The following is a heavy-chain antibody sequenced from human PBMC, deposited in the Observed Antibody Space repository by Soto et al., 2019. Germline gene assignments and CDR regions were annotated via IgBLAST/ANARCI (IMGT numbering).Heavy chain of an antibody. V-gene: IGHV4-39*01. J-gene: IGHJ4*02. Sequence: SEALSLTCTFSCGSTNHRSYYWGWIRQPPGKGLEWIGIIYYSGSTYYNPSLKSRVTISVDTSKNQFSLRLSSVTAADTAVYYCARLATTVTSHFDYWGQGTLVTVSS. CDR2: IYYSGST. D-gene: IGHD4-17*01. CDR1: CGSTNHRSYY. CDR3: ARLATTVTSHFDY.